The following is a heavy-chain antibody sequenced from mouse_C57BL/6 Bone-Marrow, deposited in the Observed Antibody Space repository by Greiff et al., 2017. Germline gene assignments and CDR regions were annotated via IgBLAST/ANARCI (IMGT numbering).Heavy chain of an antibody. V-gene: IGHV1-85*01. Sequence: VQLQQSGPELVKPGASVKLSCKASGYTFTSYDINWVKQRPGQGLEWIGWIYPRDGSTKYKEKLKGKAPLAVDTSSSTAYMELHSLTSADSAVYFCARDYGSSYWYFDVWGTGTTVTVSS. CDR3: ARDYGSSYWYFDV. J-gene: IGHJ1*03. CDR1: GYTFTSYD. CDR2: IYPRDGST. D-gene: IGHD1-1*01.